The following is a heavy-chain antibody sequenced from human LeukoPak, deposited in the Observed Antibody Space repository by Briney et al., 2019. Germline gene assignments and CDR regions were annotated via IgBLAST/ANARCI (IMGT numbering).Heavy chain of an antibody. CDR2: MNPNSGNT. J-gene: IGHJ4*02. V-gene: IGHV1-8*03. CDR1: GYTFTSYD. CDR3: ARLSSIAAPQDY. D-gene: IGHD6-6*01. Sequence: ASVKVSCKASGYTFTSYDINWVRQATGQGLEWMGWMNPNSGNTGYAQKFQGRVTITRNTSISTAYMELSSLRSEDTAVYYCARLSSIAAPQDYWGQGTLVTVSS.